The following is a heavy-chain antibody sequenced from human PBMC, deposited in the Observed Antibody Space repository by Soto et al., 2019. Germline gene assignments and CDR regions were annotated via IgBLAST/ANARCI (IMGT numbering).Heavy chain of an antibody. CDR3: AKDWNDANSDSGTDV. V-gene: IGHV3-30*18. J-gene: IGHJ6*02. CDR2: ISHDGSKK. CDR1: GFTFRSYG. Sequence: QVQLVESGGGVVQPGRSLRLSCAASGFTFRSYGMHWVRQAPGKGLEWVAFISHDGSKKYFVDSVKGRCTISRDDAGNTLHLQMNSMRADDTAVYYCAKDWNDANSDSGTDVWGQGTTVTVSS. D-gene: IGHD1-1*01.